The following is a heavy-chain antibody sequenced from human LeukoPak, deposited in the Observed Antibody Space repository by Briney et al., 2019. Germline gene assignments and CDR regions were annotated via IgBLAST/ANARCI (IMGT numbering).Heavy chain of an antibody. CDR2: INPSGDST. D-gene: IGHD6-19*01. J-gene: IGHJ5*02. CDR1: GYTFTSYD. CDR3: ARKANSGWGPKFDP. V-gene: IGHV1-46*01. Sequence: GASVKVSCKASGYTFTSYDINWVRQATGQGLEWMGKINPSGDSTNYAQKFQGRVTMTRDMSTSTVYMELSSLRSEDTALYYCARKANSGWGPKFDPWGQGTLVTVSS.